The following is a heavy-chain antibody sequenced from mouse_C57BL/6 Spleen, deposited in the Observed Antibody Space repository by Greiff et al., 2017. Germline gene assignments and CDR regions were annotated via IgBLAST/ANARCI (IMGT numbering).Heavy chain of an antibody. CDR3: ARGYYGSHYAMDY. CDR2: ISNGGGST. J-gene: IGHJ4*01. V-gene: IGHV5-12*01. CDR1: GFTFSDYY. Sequence: EVQLVESGGGLVQPGGSLKLSCAASGFTFSDYYMYWVRQTPEKRLEWVAYISNGGGSTYYPDTVKGRFTISRDNAKNTLYLQMSRLKSEDTAMYYCARGYYGSHYAMDYWGQGTSVTVSS. D-gene: IGHD1-1*01.